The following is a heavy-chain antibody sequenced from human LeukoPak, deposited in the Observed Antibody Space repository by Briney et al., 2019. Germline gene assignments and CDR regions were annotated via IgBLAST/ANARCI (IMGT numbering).Heavy chain of an antibody. V-gene: IGHV3-21*04. CDR1: GFTFSSYS. Sequence: PGGSLRLSCAASGFTFSSYSMNWVRQAPGKGLEWVSSISSSSSYIYYADSVKGRFTISRDNAKNSLYLQMNSLRAEDTAVYYCTKDDVAMIRGVIIKWGLGTLVTVSS. CDR2: ISSSSSYI. CDR3: TKDDVAMIRGVIIK. D-gene: IGHD3-10*01. J-gene: IGHJ4*02.